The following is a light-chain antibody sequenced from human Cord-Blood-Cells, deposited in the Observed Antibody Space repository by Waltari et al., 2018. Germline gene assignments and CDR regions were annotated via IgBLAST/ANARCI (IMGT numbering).Light chain of an antibody. CDR3: CSYAGSYTFVV. Sequence: QSALTQPRSVSGSPGQSVTISCTGTSSDVGGYNSVSWYQQHTGKAPTLMIYDVSKRPSGVPDRFSGSKSGNTASLTISGLQAEDEADYYCCSYAGSYTFVVFGGGTKLTVL. CDR2: DVS. CDR1: SSDVGGYNS. J-gene: IGLJ2*01. V-gene: IGLV2-11*01.